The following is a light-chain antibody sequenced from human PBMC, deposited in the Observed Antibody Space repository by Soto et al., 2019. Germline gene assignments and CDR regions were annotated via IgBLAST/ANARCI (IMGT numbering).Light chain of an antibody. Sequence: QSALTQPASVSGSPGQSITISCTGTSSDVGGYKYVSWYQQHPGKVPKLMLYEVSNRPSGVSNRFSGSKSGNTASLTISGLQPEDEADYYCSSYTTSGTVFGGGTQLTV. CDR2: EVS. CDR1: SSDVGGYKY. CDR3: SSYTTSGTV. J-gene: IGLJ7*01. V-gene: IGLV2-14*01.